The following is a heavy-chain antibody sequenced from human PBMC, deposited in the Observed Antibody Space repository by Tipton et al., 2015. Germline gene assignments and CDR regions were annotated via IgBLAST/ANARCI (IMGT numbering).Heavy chain of an antibody. V-gene: IGHV5-51*01. CDR1: GYSFTSYW. Sequence: QLVQSGAEVKKPGESLKISCQGSGYSFTSYWIGWVRQMPGKGLEWMGIINPDDSDTKYSPSFQGQVTISADKSINTAYLQWSSLRASDSAMFYCARQRDDYFDLWGQGTLVTVSA. D-gene: IGHD2-21*02. CDR2: INPDDSDT. CDR3: ARQRDDYFDL. J-gene: IGHJ4*02.